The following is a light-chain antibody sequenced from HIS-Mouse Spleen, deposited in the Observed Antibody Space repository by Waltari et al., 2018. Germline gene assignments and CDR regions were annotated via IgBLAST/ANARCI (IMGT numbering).Light chain of an antibody. CDR1: SSDVGGYNY. CDR3: CSYAGSYTVV. Sequence: QSALTQPRSVSGSPGQSVTISCTGTSSDVGGYNYVSWYQQHPGKAPKLMIYDVTKRPPGVPDRFSGSKSGTTASLTISGLQAEDEADYYCCSYAGSYTVVFGGGTKLTVL. V-gene: IGLV2-11*01. CDR2: DVT. J-gene: IGLJ2*01.